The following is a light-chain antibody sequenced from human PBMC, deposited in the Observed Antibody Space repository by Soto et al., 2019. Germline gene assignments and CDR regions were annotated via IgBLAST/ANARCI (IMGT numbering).Light chain of an antibody. CDR1: QSVSTNY. Sequence: EIVLTQSTGTLSLSPGEVATLSCRASQSVSTNYFAWYQQKPGQAPRLLIYGASTRATGIPDRFSGSGSGTAFTLTISRLEAEDFAVYYCQQYGSTSWTFGQGTKVEIK. J-gene: IGKJ1*01. V-gene: IGKV3-20*01. CDR2: GAS. CDR3: QQYGSTSWT.